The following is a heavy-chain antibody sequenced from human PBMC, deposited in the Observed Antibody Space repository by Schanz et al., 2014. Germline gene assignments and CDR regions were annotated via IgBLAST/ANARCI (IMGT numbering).Heavy chain of an antibody. J-gene: IGHJ3*02. CDR1: GYTFTSYY. CDR2: INPSGGST. Sequence: QGQLVQSGAEVKKPGASVKVSCKASGYTFTSYYMHWVRQAPGQGLEWMGIINPSGGSTSYAQKCRGRVTMTRDTSTSTVYMELSSLRSEDAAVYFCARGPSTGAFDIWGQGTMVTVSS. CDR3: ARGPSTGAFDI. V-gene: IGHV1-46*03.